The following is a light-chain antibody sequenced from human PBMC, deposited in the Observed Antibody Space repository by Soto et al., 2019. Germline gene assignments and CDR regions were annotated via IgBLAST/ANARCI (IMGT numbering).Light chain of an antibody. CDR3: AAWDDSLNGL. CDR2: SNN. V-gene: IGLV1-44*01. Sequence: QSVLTQPPSASGTPGQRVTISCSGSSSNIGSNTVNWYQQLPGTAPKLLIDSNNQRPSGVPDRFSGSKSGTSASLAISGLQSEDEADYYCAAWDDSLNGLFGGGTKVTVL. J-gene: IGLJ2*01. CDR1: SSNIGSNT.